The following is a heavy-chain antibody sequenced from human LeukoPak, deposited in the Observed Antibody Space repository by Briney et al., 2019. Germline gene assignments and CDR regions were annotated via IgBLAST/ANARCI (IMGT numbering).Heavy chain of an antibody. V-gene: IGHV1-18*01. J-gene: IGHJ4*02. D-gene: IGHD6-6*01. CDR3: ARALQLVSHSDY. CDR1: GGTFSSHA. Sequence: ASVKVSCKASGGTFSSHAISWVRQAPGQGLEWMGWISAYNGNTNYAQKLQGRVTMTTDTSTSTAYMELRSLRSDDTAVYYCARALQLVSHSDYWGQGTLVTVSS. CDR2: ISAYNGNT.